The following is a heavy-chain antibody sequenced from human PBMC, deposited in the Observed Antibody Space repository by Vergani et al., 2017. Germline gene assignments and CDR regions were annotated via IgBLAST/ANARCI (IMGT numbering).Heavy chain of an antibody. V-gene: IGHV1-2*02. CDR2: INPNGDAT. J-gene: IGHJ4*02. CDR3: ARDHQGPTTLDY. D-gene: IGHD1-26*01. CDR1: GFIFTDYY. Sequence: QVQLVQSGAEVKKPGASVKVSCKASGFIFTDYYIHWMRQAPGQGLEWIGWINPNGDATHYAQNFRGRVTLTRDTSSTTAYMDLASLTSDDTAIDYCARDHQGPTTLDYWGQGALVTVAS.